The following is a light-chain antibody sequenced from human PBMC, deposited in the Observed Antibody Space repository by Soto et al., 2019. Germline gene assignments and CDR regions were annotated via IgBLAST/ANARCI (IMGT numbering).Light chain of an antibody. CDR1: SSDVGGYNY. CDR2: DVS. CDR3: SSYTSSSTLPVV. Sequence: QSALTQPASVSGSPGQSITISCTGTSSDVGGYNYVSWYQQHPGKAPKLMIYDVSNRPSGVSNRFSGSESGNTACLTISGLQAEDEADYFCSSYTSSSTLPVVFGGGTKLTVL. V-gene: IGLV2-14*01. J-gene: IGLJ2*01.